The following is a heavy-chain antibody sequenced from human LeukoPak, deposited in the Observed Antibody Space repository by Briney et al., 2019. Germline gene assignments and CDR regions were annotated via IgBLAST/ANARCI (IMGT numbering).Heavy chain of an antibody. Sequence: GASVKVSCKASVYTFSDYYIHWVRQAPGQGLEWMGWIHPNSGGTNYLQKFHGRVTMTRDTSISTAYMELASLRSDDTAVYYCASTSHRDGYNEPYYFDYWGQGTLVTVSS. CDR1: VYTFSDYY. V-gene: IGHV1-2*02. CDR3: ASTSHRDGYNEPYYFDY. CDR2: IHPNSGGT. D-gene: IGHD5-24*01. J-gene: IGHJ4*02.